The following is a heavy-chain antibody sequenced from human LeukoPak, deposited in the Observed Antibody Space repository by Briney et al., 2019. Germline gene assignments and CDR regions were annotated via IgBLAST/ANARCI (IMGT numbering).Heavy chain of an antibody. D-gene: IGHD3-9*01. J-gene: IGHJ4*02. CDR1: GDSVSSSGYY. Sequence: SETLSLTCSVSGDSVSSSGYYWSWIRQPPGTGLEWIGTFYSGTTYYNPSLKSRVTISADTSKNQFSLKLSSLTAADTAVYYCARHQLIDWSPAVDYWGQGTLVTVSS. V-gene: IGHV4-39*01. CDR2: FYSGTT. CDR3: ARHQLIDWSPAVDY.